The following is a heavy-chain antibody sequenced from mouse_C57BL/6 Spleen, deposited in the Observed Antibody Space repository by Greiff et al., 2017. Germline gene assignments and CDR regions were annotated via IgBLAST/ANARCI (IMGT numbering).Heavy chain of an antibody. J-gene: IGHJ3*01. Sequence: VQLQQSGAELVRPGASVTLSCKASGYTFTDYEMHWVKQTPVHGLEWIGAIDPETGGTAYNQKFKGKAILTADKSSSTAYMELRRLTSEDSAVYYCTRSSNYWFAYWGQGTLVTVSA. D-gene: IGHD2-5*01. CDR3: TRSSNYWFAY. CDR2: IDPETGGT. V-gene: IGHV1-15*01. CDR1: GYTFTDYE.